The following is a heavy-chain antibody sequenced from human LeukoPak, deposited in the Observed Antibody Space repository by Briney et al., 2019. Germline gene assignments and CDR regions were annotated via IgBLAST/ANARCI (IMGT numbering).Heavy chain of an antibody. CDR3: AKSPQVPGSYYKPMDV. CDR2: IGGSGVST. D-gene: IGHD3-10*01. Sequence: GGSLRLSCAAAGFTFSTYGMTWVRQAPGKGLEWVSAIGGSGVSTYYADSVKGRFTISRDNSRNTLYLQMNSLRAEDTAVYYCAKSPQVPGSYYKPMDVWGKGTTVTVSS. V-gene: IGHV3-23*01. CDR1: GFTFSTYG. J-gene: IGHJ6*03.